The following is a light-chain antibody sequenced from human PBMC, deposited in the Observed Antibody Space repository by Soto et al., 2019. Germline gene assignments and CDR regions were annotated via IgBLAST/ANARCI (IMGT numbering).Light chain of an antibody. V-gene: IGKV3-20*01. J-gene: IGKJ1*01. CDR3: HQYGGSPTWT. Sequence: EIVLTQSPATLSLSPGERATLSCRASQTVSSSYLAWYQQKPGQAPRLLMYGAYSRATGIPERFSGSGSGTDFSLTISRLEPEDFAVYYCHQYGGSPTWTFGQGTKVENK. CDR2: GAY. CDR1: QTVSSSY.